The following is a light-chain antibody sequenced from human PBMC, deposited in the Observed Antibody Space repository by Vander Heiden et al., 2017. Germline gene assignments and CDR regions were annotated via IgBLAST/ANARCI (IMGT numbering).Light chain of an antibody. CDR1: GRDVCGSTH. V-gene: IGLV2-11*01. J-gene: IGLJ1*01. CDR2: NVY. CDR3: CSYAGTYTYV. Sequence: QSALTLSPSVCGSPGQSVNISCTGTGRDVCGSTHVTCYQQYPGKAPKLIIYNVYKRPSGVPDRFSGSKSGSTASLTISGRQAEDEADYFCCSYAGTYTYVFGTWTTVSVL.